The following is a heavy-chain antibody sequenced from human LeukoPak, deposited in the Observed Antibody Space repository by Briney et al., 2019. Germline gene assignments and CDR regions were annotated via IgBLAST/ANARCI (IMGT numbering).Heavy chain of an antibody. J-gene: IGHJ4*02. Sequence: NASETLSLTCTVSGYSISSNYFWGWVRQPPGKGLEWIGTIYHNGNTSYSPSLKSRLTISVETSKNQFSLKLSSVTAADTAVYYCAREPGYSSGWYFASRDPQNYWGQGTLVTVSS. D-gene: IGHD6-19*01. CDR2: IYHNGNT. CDR3: AREPGYSSGWYFASRDPQNY. V-gene: IGHV4-38-2*02. CDR1: GYSISSNYF.